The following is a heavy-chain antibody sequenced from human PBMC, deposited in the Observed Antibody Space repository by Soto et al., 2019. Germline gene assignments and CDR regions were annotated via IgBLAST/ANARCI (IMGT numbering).Heavy chain of an antibody. CDR3: ANSVSDRACRGGGCHRTFDY. J-gene: IGHJ4*02. D-gene: IGHD2-15*01. CDR2: SSDDGRVL. CDR1: GFTLGAYV. V-gene: IGHV3-30*18. Sequence: RGSLRLSCPASGFTLGAYVMHWVRPAKGKGPEWVGASSDDGRVLFSAASVDGSITISRGNANIALVQQMNSVTSEDTSVYSCANSVSDRACRGGGCHRTFDYWGQGTLVTVSS.